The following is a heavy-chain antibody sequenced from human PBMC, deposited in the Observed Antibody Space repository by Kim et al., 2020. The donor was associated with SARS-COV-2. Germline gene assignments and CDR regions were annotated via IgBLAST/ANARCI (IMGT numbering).Heavy chain of an antibody. CDR1: GFTFSSYS. CDR2: ISSSSSYI. CDR3: ARVDYDILTGRYYGMDV. J-gene: IGHJ6*02. V-gene: IGHV3-21*01. Sequence: GGSLRLSCAASGFTFSSYSMNWVRQAPGKGLEWVSSISSSSSYIYYADSVKGRFTISRDNAKNSLYLQMNSLRAEDTAVYYCARVDYDILTGRYYGMDVWGQGTTVTVSS. D-gene: IGHD3-9*01.